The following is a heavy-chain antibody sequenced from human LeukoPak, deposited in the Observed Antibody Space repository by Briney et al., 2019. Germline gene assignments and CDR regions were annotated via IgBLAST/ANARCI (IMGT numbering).Heavy chain of an antibody. CDR1: GGSFSGYY. CDR3: ARGGVTTDY. J-gene: IGHJ4*02. CDR2: INHGGNT. Sequence: SETLSLTCAVYGGSFSGYYWSWIRQPPGKGLEWIGEINHGGNTNYNPSLKSRVTISVDTSKNQFSLKLSSVTAADTAVYYCARGGVTTDYWGQGTLVTVSS. V-gene: IGHV4-34*01. D-gene: IGHD4-11*01.